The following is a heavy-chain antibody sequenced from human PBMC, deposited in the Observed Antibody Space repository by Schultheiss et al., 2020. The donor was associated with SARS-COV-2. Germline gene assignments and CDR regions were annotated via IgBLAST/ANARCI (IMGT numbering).Heavy chain of an antibody. Sequence: ASVKVSCKASGYTFTGYYMHWVRQAPGQGLEWMGWISAYNGNTNYAQKLQGRVTMTTDTSTSTAYMELRSLRSDDTAVYYCASAQLVGYGMDVWGQGTTVTVSS. V-gene: IGHV1-18*04. CDR1: GYTFTGYY. CDR3: ASAQLVGYGMDV. CDR2: ISAYNGNT. J-gene: IGHJ6*02. D-gene: IGHD6-6*01.